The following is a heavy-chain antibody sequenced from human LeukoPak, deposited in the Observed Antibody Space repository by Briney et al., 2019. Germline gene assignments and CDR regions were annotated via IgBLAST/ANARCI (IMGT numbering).Heavy chain of an antibody. V-gene: IGHV3-15*01. D-gene: IGHD3-10*01. Sequence: GGSLRLSCAASGFTFSSYAMSWVRQAPGKGLEWVGRIKSKTDGGTTDYAAPVKGRFTISRDDSKNTLYLQMNSLKTEDTAVYYCTTDEAFGDGAFDIWGQGTMVTVSS. CDR1: GFTFSSYA. CDR3: TTDEAFGDGAFDI. CDR2: IKSKTDGGTT. J-gene: IGHJ3*02.